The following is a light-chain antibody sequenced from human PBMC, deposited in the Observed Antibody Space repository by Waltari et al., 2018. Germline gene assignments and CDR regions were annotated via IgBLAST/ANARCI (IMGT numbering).Light chain of an antibody. V-gene: IGKV1-39*01. CDR1: QSITLY. J-gene: IGKJ2*01. Sequence: DIQMTQSPSSLSASVGDKVTITCRASQSITLYVDWYQQKPGKAPKLLIYAASTLQTGVPSRFSGSGSGTEFTVTISSVQSEYFATYYCQQSYKTPYTFGQGTKLEI. CDR3: QQSYKTPYT. CDR2: AAS.